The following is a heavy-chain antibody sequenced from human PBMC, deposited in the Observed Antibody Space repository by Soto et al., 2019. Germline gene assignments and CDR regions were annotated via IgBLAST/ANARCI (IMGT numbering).Heavy chain of an antibody. V-gene: IGHV1-69*02. J-gene: IGHJ5*02. CDR1: GGTFSSYT. CDR3: AIQYCSSTSCQNWFDP. CDR2: IIPILGIA. D-gene: IGHD2-2*01. Sequence: SVKVSCKASGGTFSSYTISWVRQAPGQGLEWMGRIIPILGIANYAQKFQGRVTITADKSTSTAYMELSSLRSEDTAVYYCAIQYCSSTSCQNWFDPWGQGTLVTVSS.